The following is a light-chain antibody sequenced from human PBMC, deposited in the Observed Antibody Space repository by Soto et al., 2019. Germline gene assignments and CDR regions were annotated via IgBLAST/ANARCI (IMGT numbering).Light chain of an antibody. CDR2: EVS. J-gene: IGLJ1*01. CDR1: SSDVGGYNY. V-gene: IGLV2-8*01. CDR3: SSYAGTYSFFYV. Sequence: QSVLTQPPSASGSPGQSVTISCIGTSSDVGGYNYVSWYQQHPGKAPKLMIYEVSKRPSGVPDRFSGSKSGNAASLTVSGLRAEDEADYYCSSYAGTYSFFYVFGTGTKVTVL.